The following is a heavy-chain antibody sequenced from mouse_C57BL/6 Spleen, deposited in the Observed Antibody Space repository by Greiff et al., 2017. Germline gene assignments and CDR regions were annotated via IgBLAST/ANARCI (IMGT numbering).Heavy chain of an antibody. V-gene: IGHV1-69*01. D-gene: IGHD1-1*01. J-gene: IGHJ2*01. Sequence: QVQLQQPGAELVMPGASVKLSCKASGYTFTSYWMHWVKQRPGQGLEWIGEIDPSDSYTNYNQKFKGKSTLTVDKSSSTAYMQLSSLTSEDSAVYYCARRNNYYSSSYDYWGQGTTLTVSS. CDR2: IDPSDSYT. CDR1: GYTFTSYW. CDR3: ARRNNYYSSSYDY.